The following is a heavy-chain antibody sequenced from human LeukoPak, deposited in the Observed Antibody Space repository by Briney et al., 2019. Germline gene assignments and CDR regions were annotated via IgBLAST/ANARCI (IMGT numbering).Heavy chain of an antibody. CDR3: ASLYRTTGTTFYYYYYMDV. D-gene: IGHD1-1*01. J-gene: IGHJ6*03. CDR1: GGSISSYY. CDR2: IHTSGST. V-gene: IGHV4-4*07. Sequence: SETLSLTCTFSGGSISSYYWSWIRQPAGKGLEWIGRIHTSGSTNYNPSLKSRVTISVDTSKNQFSLKLSSVTAADTAVYYCASLYRTTGTTFYYYYYMDVWGKGTTVTVSS.